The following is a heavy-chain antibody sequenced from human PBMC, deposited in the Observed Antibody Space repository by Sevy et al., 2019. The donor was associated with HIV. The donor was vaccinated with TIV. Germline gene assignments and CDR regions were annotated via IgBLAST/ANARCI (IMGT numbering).Heavy chain of an antibody. Sequence: GGSLRLSCAASGFTFSDYYMSWIRQAPGKGLEWVSDISSGSTYTKYADSVKGRFTISRDNAKNSLYLQMNSLRVEDTAIYYCARERRNYAGQYFDYWGQGTLVTVSS. V-gene: IGHV3-11*06. D-gene: IGHD1-7*01. J-gene: IGHJ4*02. CDR2: ISSGSTYT. CDR3: ARERRNYAGQYFDY. CDR1: GFTFSDYY.